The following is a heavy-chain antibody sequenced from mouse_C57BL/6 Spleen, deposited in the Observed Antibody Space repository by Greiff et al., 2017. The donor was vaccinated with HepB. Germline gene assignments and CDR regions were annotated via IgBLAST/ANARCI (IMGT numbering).Heavy chain of an antibody. J-gene: IGHJ3*01. D-gene: IGHD1-1*01. V-gene: IGHV1-64*01. CDR3: ARSPITTVVGPFAY. Sequence: QVQLQQPGAELVKPGASVKLSCKASGYTFTSYWMHWVKQRPGQGLEWIGMIHPNSGSTNYNEKFKSKATLTVAKSSSTAYMQLSSLTSEDSAVYYCARSPITTVVGPFAYWGQGTLVTVSA. CDR1: GYTFTSYW. CDR2: IHPNSGST.